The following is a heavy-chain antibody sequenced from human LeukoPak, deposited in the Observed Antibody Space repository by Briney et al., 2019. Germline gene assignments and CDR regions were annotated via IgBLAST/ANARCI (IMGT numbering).Heavy chain of an antibody. D-gene: IGHD2-8*02. J-gene: IGHJ4*02. CDR1: GFTFSSYG. CDR2: ISYDGSNK. Sequence: GGSLRLSCAASGFTFSSYGMHWVRQAPGKGLEWVAVISYDGSNKYYADSVKGRFTISRDNSKNTLYLQMNSLRAEDTAVYYCARDRYDYTGNLDYWGQGTLVTVS. CDR3: ARDRYDYTGNLDY. V-gene: IGHV3-30*03.